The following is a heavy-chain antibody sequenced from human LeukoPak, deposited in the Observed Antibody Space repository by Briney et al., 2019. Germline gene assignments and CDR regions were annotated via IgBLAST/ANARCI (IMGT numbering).Heavy chain of an antibody. D-gene: IGHD1-26*01. V-gene: IGHV3-7*03. CDR2: IKQDGSEE. J-gene: IGHJ4*02. CDR3: ARQGWELLAY. CDR1: GFTFGIYW. Sequence: GGSLRLSCAASGFTFGIYWMSWVRQAPGKGLEWVANIKQDGSEEYYVDSVKGRFTISRDNAKNSLYLQMNSLRAEDTAVYYCARQGWELLAYWGQGTLVTVSS.